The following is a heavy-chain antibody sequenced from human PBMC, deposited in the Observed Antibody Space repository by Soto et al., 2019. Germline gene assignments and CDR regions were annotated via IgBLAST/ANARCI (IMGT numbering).Heavy chain of an antibody. D-gene: IGHD6-13*01. CDR1: GYTFTHYY. CDR3: ARDLAAGDH. V-gene: IGHV1-46*01. Sequence: QVQLVQSGAEVKKPGASVKLSCRTSGYTFTHYYIHWVRQAPGQGLEWLAIINPASGSTNYAQDFQGRVTLTMDTSTTTVYMELSGLSAEDTDIFYCARDLAAGDHWGQGTLVNVSS. J-gene: IGHJ4*02. CDR2: INPASGST.